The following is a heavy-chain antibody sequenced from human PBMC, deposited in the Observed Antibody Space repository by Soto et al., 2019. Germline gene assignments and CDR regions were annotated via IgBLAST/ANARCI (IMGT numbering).Heavy chain of an antibody. CDR1: GFTFSNAW. CDR2: IKSKTDGGTT. Sequence: GGSLRLSCAASGFTFSNAWMSWVRQAPGKGLEWVGRIKSKTDGGTTDYAAPVKGRFTISRDDSKNTLYLQMNRLKTEDTAVYYCTTLVVAAYYYYYGMDVWGQGTPVTVSS. CDR3: TTLVVAAYYYYYGMDV. D-gene: IGHD2-15*01. V-gene: IGHV3-15*01. J-gene: IGHJ6*02.